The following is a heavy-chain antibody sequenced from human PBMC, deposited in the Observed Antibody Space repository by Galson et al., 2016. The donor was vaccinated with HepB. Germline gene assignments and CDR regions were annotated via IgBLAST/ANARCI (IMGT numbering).Heavy chain of an antibody. Sequence: SLRLSCAASQFTLSIYEMNWVRQTPGKRLEWVSYISASGDTVYYAESVQGRFTISRDRAKNSVDLQMNSLRAEDTAVYYCVRSPRHDSKIAYYYYGMDVWGQGTTVTVSS. CDR1: QFTLSIYE. V-gene: IGHV3-48*03. J-gene: IGHJ6*02. D-gene: IGHD4-11*01. CDR3: VRSPRHDSKIAYYYYGMDV. CDR2: ISASGDTV.